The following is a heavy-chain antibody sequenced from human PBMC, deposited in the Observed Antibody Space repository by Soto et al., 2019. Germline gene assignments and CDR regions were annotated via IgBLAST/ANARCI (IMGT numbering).Heavy chain of an antibody. CDR2: ISGYNGNT. CDR1: GYTFFNYG. V-gene: IGHV1-18*01. CDR3: ARKSSSSSWFDP. D-gene: IGHD6-6*01. Sequence: ASVKVSCKASGYTFFNYGISWVRQAPGQGLEWMGWISGYNGNTNYAQKFQARATMTTDTSTTTAYMELRSLRSDDAAFYYCARKSSSSSWFDPRGQGTLVTVSS. J-gene: IGHJ5*02.